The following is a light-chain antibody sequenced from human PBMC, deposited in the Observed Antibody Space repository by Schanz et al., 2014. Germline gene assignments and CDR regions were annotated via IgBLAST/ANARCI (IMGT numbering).Light chain of an antibody. J-gene: IGKJ2*01. V-gene: IGKV2-28*01. CDR2: LGS. Sequence: DIVMTQSPLSLPVTPGEPASISCRSTHSLLYSNGYNYLDWYLQKPGQSPQLLIYLGSNRASGVPDRFSGSGSGTDFTLKISRVEAEDVGFYYCMQGLQTPYTFGQGTKLEIK. CDR3: MQGLQTPYT. CDR1: HSLLYSNGYNY.